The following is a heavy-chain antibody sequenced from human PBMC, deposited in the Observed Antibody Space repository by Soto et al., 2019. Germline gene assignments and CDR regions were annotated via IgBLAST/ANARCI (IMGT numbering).Heavy chain of an antibody. V-gene: IGHV1-46*01. CDR1: GYTFTSYY. Sequence: ASVKLACKASGYTFTSYYMHWVRQAPGQGLEWMGIINPSGGSTSYAQKFQGRVTMTRDTSTSTVYMELSSLRSEDTAVYYCARDGDYYDSSGYPPFDYWGHGTLVTVSS. D-gene: IGHD3-22*01. CDR2: INPSGGST. J-gene: IGHJ4*01. CDR3: ARDGDYYDSSGYPPFDY.